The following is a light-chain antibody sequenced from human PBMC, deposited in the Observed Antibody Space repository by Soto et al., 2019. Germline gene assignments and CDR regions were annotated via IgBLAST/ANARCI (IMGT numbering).Light chain of an antibody. V-gene: IGKV3-15*01. CDR3: QQYDNWPWT. J-gene: IGKJ1*01. Sequence: EIVMTQSPATLSVSPGGRATLSCRASQTISGTLAWYQQKPGQAPRLLIDGASTRAPGFPARFSGSGSGTDFTLTISSLQSEDFAVYYCQQYDNWPWTFGQGTKVEIK. CDR2: GAS. CDR1: QTISGT.